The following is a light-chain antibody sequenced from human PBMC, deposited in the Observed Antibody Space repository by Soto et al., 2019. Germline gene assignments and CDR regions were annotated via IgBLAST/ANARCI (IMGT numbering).Light chain of an antibody. CDR3: QQYGSSPPYT. Sequence: EIVLTQSPATLSLSPGERATLSCGASQSVSSSYLAWYQQKPGLAPRLLIYDASSRATGITDRFSGSGSGTDFTLNISRLEPEDFVVYYCQQYGSSPPYTFGQGTKLEIK. V-gene: IGKV3D-20*01. J-gene: IGKJ2*01. CDR2: DAS. CDR1: QSVSSSY.